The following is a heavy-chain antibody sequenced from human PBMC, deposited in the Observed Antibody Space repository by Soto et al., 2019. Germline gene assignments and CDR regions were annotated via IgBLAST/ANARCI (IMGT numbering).Heavy chain of an antibody. CDR3: ARDLNPPNQRYCSSTSCYGDYYYYYYMDV. D-gene: IGHD2-2*01. CDR2: INPSGGST. J-gene: IGHJ6*03. V-gene: IGHV1-46*01. CDR1: GYTFTSYY. Sequence: ASVKVSCKASGYTFTSYYMHWVRQAPGQGLEWMGIINPSGGSTSYAQKFQGRVTMTKDTSTSTGYMELSSLRSEDTAVYYCARDLNPPNQRYCSSTSCYGDYYYYYYMDVWGKGTTVTVSS.